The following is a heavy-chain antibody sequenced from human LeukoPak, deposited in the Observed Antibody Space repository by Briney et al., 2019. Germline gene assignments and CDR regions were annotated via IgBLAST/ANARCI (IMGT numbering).Heavy chain of an antibody. V-gene: IGHV4-34*01. Sequence: ETLSLTCAVYGGSFTDYSWTWIRQSPGKGLEWIGEINQGGRTNYNPSLKSRVTISIETSKNQFSLKLNSVTAADTAVYYCARGKSLLRFSHGFREDSFFFDFWGQGTLVSVSS. J-gene: IGHJ4*02. CDR2: INQGGRT. CDR1: GGSFTDYS. D-gene: IGHD2-2*03. CDR3: ARGKSLLRFSHGFREDSFFFDF.